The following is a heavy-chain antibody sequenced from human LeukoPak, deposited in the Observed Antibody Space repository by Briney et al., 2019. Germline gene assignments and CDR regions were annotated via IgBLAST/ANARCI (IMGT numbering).Heavy chain of an antibody. CDR3: ARARTTYYYDSSGYYFDY. CDR1: GFTVSSNY. J-gene: IGHJ4*02. Sequence: PGGSLRLSCAASGFTVSSNYMSWVRQAPGKGLEWVSVIYSGGSTHYADSVKGRFTISRDNSKNTLYLQMNSLRAEDTAVYYCARARTTYYYDSSGYYFDYWGQGTLVTVSS. D-gene: IGHD3-22*01. CDR2: IYSGGST. V-gene: IGHV3-53*01.